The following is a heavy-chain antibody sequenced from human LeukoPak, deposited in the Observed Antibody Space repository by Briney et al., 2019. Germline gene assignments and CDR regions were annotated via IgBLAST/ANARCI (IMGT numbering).Heavy chain of an antibody. CDR3: ARDGIAAAGLSSLDY. D-gene: IGHD6-13*01. CDR1: GYTFTGYY. Sequence: GASVKVSCKASGYTFTGYYMHWVRQAPGQGLEWMGWINPNSGGTNYAQKFQGRVTMTRDTSISTAYMELSRLRSDDTAVYYCARDGIAAAGLSSLDYWGQGTLVTVSS. J-gene: IGHJ4*02. V-gene: IGHV1-2*02. CDR2: INPNSGGT.